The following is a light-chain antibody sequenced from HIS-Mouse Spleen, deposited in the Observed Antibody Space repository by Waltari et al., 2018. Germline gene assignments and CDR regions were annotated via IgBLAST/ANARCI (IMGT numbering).Light chain of an antibody. V-gene: IGLV3-10*01. Sequence: SYELPQPPSVSVSPGQTARITCSGDALPKKYAHWYQQKSGQAPVLVIYEDSKRPSGIPERFSGSSSGTMATLTISGAQVKDEADYYCYSTDSSGNHRVFGGGTKLTVL. CDR3: YSTDSSGNHRV. CDR1: ALPKKY. J-gene: IGLJ2*01. CDR2: EDS.